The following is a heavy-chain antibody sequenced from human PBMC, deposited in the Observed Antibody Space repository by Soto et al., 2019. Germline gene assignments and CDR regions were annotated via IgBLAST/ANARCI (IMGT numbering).Heavy chain of an antibody. D-gene: IGHD6-19*01. CDR2: ISKGGSNL. CDR3: AREVEYTSAFGISSSFDY. CDR1: GFTLSSYA. J-gene: IGHJ4*02. V-gene: IGHV3-30-3*01. Sequence: GESLKISCAASGFTLSSYAIHWVRQAPGKGLEWVTVISKGGSNLYFADSVKGRFTTSRDNSKNTLYLQMNSLRSEDTAVYYCAREVEYTSAFGISSSFDYWGQGTLVTVSS.